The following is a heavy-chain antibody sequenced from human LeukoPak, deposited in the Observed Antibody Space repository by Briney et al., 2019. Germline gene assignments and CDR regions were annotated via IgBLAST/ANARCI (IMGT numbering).Heavy chain of an antibody. CDR2: INPNSGGT. CDR3: ARDSYYYDSSGYNDY. D-gene: IGHD3-22*01. V-gene: IGHV1-2*02. CDR1: GYTFTVYY. Sequence: ASVTVSCTASGYTFTVYYMHWVRQAPGQGHGWMGWINPNSGGTNYAQKFQGRVTITRDTSISTAYMDLSRLRSDDTAVYYCARDSYYYDSSGYNDYWGQGTLVTVSS. J-gene: IGHJ4*02.